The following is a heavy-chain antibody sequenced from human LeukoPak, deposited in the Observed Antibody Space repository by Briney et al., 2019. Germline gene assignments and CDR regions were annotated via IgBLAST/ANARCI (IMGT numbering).Heavy chain of an antibody. J-gene: IGHJ6*03. CDR1: GFTFSIYT. V-gene: IGHV3-21*01. CDR2: ISSSSSYI. CDR3: ARAASGSITMVRGVIHYYYMDV. Sequence: GGSLRLSCAASGFTFSIYTMNWVRQAPGKGLEWVSSISSSSSYIYYADSVKGRFTISRDNAKNSLYLQMNSLRAEDTAVYYCARAASGSITMVRGVIHYYYMDVWGKGTTVTISS. D-gene: IGHD3-10*01.